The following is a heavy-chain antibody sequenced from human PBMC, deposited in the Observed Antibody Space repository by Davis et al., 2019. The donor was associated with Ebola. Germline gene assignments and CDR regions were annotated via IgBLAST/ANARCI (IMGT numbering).Heavy chain of an antibody. Sequence: AASVQVSCKASGYTFTSYDINWVRQAIGQGLEWMGWMNPNSGNTGYAQKFQGRVTITRDMSTSTSYVDLTNLRSEDTAVYYCAASAGTVGKFDYWGQGTLVTVSS. J-gene: IGHJ4*02. D-gene: IGHD1-14*01. CDR3: AASAGTVGKFDY. CDR1: GYTFTSYD. V-gene: IGHV1-8*01. CDR2: MNPNSGNT.